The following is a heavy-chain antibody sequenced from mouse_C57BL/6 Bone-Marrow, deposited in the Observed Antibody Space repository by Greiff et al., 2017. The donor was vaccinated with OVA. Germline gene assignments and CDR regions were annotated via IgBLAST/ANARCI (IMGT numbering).Heavy chain of an antibody. V-gene: IGHV1-62-2*01. J-gene: IGHJ2*01. D-gene: IGHD2-4*01. Sequence: QVQLQQSGAELVKPGASVKLSCKASGYTFPESSIHWVKQRPGQGLEWIGWFYPGRGSIKYNEKFKDKATLTADKSYSTVYMELSRLTSEDSAVYFCARHAFYYDPFDYWGQGTTLTVSS. CDR2: FYPGRGSI. CDR3: ARHAFYYDPFDY. CDR1: GYTFPESS.